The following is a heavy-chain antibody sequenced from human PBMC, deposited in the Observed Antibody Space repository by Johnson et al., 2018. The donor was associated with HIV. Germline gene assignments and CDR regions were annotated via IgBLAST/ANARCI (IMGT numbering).Heavy chain of an antibody. V-gene: IGHV3-38-3*01. CDR1: GFTVSSNE. CDR2: ISGGST. D-gene: IGHD3-16*01. CDR3: ARDQGWGDAFDI. Sequence: VQLVESGGGLVQPGGSLRLSCAASGFTVSSNEMSWVRQAPGKGLEWVSSISGGSTYYADSRKGRFTISRDNSKNTLHLQMNSLRAEDTAVYYCARDQGWGDAFDIWGQGTMVIVSS. J-gene: IGHJ3*02.